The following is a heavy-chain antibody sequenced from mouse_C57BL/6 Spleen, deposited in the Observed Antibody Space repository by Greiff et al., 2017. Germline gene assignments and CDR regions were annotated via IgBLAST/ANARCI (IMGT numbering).Heavy chain of an antibody. CDR2: IDPSDSET. Sequence: QVHVKQPGAELVRPGSSVKLSCKASGYTFTSYWMHWVKQRPIQGLEWIGNIDPSDSETHYNQKFKDKATLTVDKSSSTAYMQLSSLTSEDSAVYYCAREGRDYFDYWGQGTTLTVSS. CDR1: GYTFTSYW. V-gene: IGHV1-52*01. J-gene: IGHJ2*01. CDR3: AREGRDYFDY.